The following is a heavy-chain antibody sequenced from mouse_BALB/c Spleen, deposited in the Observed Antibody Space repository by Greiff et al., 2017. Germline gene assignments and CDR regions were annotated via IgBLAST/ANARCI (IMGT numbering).Heavy chain of an antibody. CDR1: GFTFSSYG. Sequence: EVKLMESGGDLVKPGGSLKLSCAASGFTFSSYGMSWVRQTPDKRLEWVATISSGGSYTYYPDSVKGRFTISRDNAKNTLYLQMSSLKSEDTAMYYCARRGLGSFSYWGQGTSVTVSS. CDR2: ISSGGSYT. D-gene: IGHD4-1*01. CDR3: ARRGLGSFSY. J-gene: IGHJ4*01. V-gene: IGHV5-6*02.